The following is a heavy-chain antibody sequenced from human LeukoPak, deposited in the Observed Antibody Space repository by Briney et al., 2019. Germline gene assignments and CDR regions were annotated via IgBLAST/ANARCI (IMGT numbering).Heavy chain of an antibody. CDR2: IYYSGST. J-gene: IGHJ5*02. CDR3: ARDQQYQRPAGWFDP. V-gene: IGHV4-30-2*03. D-gene: IGHD2-2*01. Sequence: SETLSLTCTVSGGSISSGGYYWSWIRQPPGKGLEWIGSIYYSGSTYYNPSLKSRVTISVDTSKNQFSLKLRSVTAADTAVYYCARDQQYQRPAGWFDPWGQGTLVTVSS. CDR1: GGSISSGGYY.